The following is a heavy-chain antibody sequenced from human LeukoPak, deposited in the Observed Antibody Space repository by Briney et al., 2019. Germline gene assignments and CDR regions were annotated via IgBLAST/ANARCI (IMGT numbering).Heavy chain of an antibody. V-gene: IGHV1-18*01. CDR2: ISAYNGNT. J-gene: IGHJ3*01. D-gene: IGHD3-9*01. Sequence: ASVKVSCKASGYTFTSYGISWVRQTPGQGLEWMGWISAYNGNTNYAQKLQGRVTMTTDTSTSTAYMELRSLRSDDTAVYYCARPFRGYFDWWTDAFDVWGQGTMVTVSS. CDR1: GYTFTSYG. CDR3: ARPFRGYFDWWTDAFDV.